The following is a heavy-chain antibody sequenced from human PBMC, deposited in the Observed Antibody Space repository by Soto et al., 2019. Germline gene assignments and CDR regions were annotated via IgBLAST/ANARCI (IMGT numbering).Heavy chain of an antibody. Sequence: QVQLVQSGAEVKKPGSSVKVSCKAPGGTFSSYAISWVRQSPGQGLEWMGGIIPIFGTANYAQKYQGSVTITAEESTSTGYMELSSLRSEDTAVYYCARSQGGSSSLDIYSYYYYGMDVWGQGTTVTVSS. CDR2: IIPIFGTA. V-gene: IGHV1-69*01. J-gene: IGHJ6*02. CDR3: ARSQGGSSSLDIYSYYYYGMDV. CDR1: GGTFSSYA. D-gene: IGHD2-15*01.